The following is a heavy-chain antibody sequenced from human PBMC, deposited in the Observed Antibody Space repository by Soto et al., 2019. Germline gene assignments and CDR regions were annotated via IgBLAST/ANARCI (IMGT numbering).Heavy chain of an antibody. CDR3: SRESGGATATLDYYYFYMDV. V-gene: IGHV1-2*04. J-gene: IGHJ6*03. CDR2: INPNSGVT. D-gene: IGHD5-12*01. Sequence: QVQLVQSGAEVKKPGASVTVSCRSSGDTFTDYYMHWVRQAPGQGLEWMGWINPNSGVTKYAQKFQGWVTMNRDTSISTVYMKLSRLRSDDTAVYYCSRESGGATATLDYYYFYMDVWGTGTTVTVSS. CDR1: GDTFTDYY.